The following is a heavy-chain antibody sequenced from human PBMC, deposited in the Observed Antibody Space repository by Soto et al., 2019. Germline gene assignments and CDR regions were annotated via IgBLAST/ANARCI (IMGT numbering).Heavy chain of an antibody. D-gene: IGHD1-1*01. Sequence: QVHLVQSGAEVKKPGASVKVSCKASGYTFTSYGITWVRQAPGQGLEWMGWISAHNGNTDYAQKLQGRVIVTRDTSTSTAYMELRSLIYDDTAVYYCARGGYGDYWGKGALVTVSS. V-gene: IGHV1-18*01. CDR3: ARGGYGDY. CDR2: ISAHNGNT. J-gene: IGHJ4*02. CDR1: GYTFTSYG.